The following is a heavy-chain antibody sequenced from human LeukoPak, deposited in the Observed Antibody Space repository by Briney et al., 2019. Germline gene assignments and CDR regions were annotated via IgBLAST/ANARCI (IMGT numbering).Heavy chain of an antibody. CDR2: ISSSGSTI. D-gene: IGHD6-19*01. CDR1: GFTFSSYE. Sequence: GGSLRLSCAASGFTFSSYEMNWVRQAPGKGLEWVSYISSSGSTIYYADSVKGRFTISRDNAKNSLYLQMNSLRAEDTAVYYCARDSCGWFSFDPFDIWDQGTMVTVSS. V-gene: IGHV3-48*03. CDR3: ARDSCGWFSFDPFDI. J-gene: IGHJ3*02.